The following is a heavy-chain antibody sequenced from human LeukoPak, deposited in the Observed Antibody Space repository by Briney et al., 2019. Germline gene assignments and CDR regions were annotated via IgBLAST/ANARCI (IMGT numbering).Heavy chain of an antibody. J-gene: IGHJ3*02. D-gene: IGHD2-15*01. CDR3: ARAGGARVGAFDI. CDR1: GGSISSGSYY. CDR2: IYTSGST. Sequence: SETLSLTCTVSGGSISSGSYYWSWIRQPAGKGLEWIGRIYTSGSTNYNPSLKSRVTISVDTSKNQFSLKLSSVTAADTAVYYCARAGGARVGAFDIWGQGIMVTVSS. V-gene: IGHV4-61*02.